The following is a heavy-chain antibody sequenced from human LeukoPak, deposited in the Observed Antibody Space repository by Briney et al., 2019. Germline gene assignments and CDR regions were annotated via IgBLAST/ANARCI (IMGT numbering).Heavy chain of an antibody. D-gene: IGHD7-27*01. CDR1: GYTFTSYD. V-gene: IGHV1-8*01. Sequence: ASVKVSCKASGYTFTSYDINWVRQATGQGLEWVGWMTPNSGNTGYAQKFQGRVTMTRDTSIGTAYMELSSLRSEDTAVYFCARNLYGTGEFDYWGQGNLVTVSS. J-gene: IGHJ4*02. CDR2: MTPNSGNT. CDR3: ARNLYGTGEFDY.